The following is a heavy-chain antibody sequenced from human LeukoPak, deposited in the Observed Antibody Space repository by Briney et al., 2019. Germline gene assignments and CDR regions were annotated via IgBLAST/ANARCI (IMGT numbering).Heavy chain of an antibody. J-gene: IGHJ4*02. D-gene: IGHD5-24*01. CDR2: VFFGGQT. CDR1: GDPVWSYY. V-gene: IGHV4-59*02. Sequence: SKTLSLTCSVSGDPVWSYYWTWVRQPPENGLEWIGYVFFGGQTNYNPSVKSRVTISLDTSRSQFSLNLTSVTAADSAVYYCARGAYADRTGYNLDSWGQGTLVFVSS. CDR3: ARGAYADRTGYNLDS.